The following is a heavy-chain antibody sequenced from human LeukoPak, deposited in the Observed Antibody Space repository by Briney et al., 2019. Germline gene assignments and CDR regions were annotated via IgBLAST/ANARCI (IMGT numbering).Heavy chain of an antibody. CDR2: ISTYNDNT. CDR1: GYTFTGYY. J-gene: IGHJ5*02. V-gene: IGHV1-18*04. D-gene: IGHD3-10*01. Sequence: ASVKVSCKASGYTFTGYYMHWVRQAPGQGLEWMGWISTYNDNTEYGQKFQDRVTMTTDTSTSTAYMEVRSLRPDDTAVYFCGRSPGGFRHWFDPWGQGTLVTVSS. CDR3: GRSPGGFRHWFDP.